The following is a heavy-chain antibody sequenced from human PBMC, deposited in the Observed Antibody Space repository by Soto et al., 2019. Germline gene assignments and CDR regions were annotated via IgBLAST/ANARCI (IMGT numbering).Heavy chain of an antibody. J-gene: IGHJ6*02. V-gene: IGHV3-23*01. CDR1: GFTFSSYA. CDR2: ISGSGGST. CDR3: SYYGGSNYSDYAGAYNDYAIDV. Sequence: PGGSLRLSCAASGFTFSSYAMSWVRQAPGKGLEWVSAISGSGGSTYYADSVKGRFTISRDNSKNTLYLQMNSLRAEDTAVYYVSYYGGSNYSDYAGAYNDYAIDVWGQGTMVTVSS. D-gene: IGHD3-10*01.